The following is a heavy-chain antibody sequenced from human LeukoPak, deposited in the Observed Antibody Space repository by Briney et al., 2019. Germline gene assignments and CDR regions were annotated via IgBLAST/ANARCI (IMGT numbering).Heavy chain of an antibody. V-gene: IGHV3-30*14. J-gene: IGHJ5*01. CDR2: ISRDGSTK. CDR3: AGDRRTSGWYAS. Sequence: GGSLRLSCAASGFTFSSYAMQWVRQAPGKGLEWVAVISRDGSTKHYADSVKGRFTLSRDNFENTVHLQMSGLTAEDTAVYYCAGDRRTSGWYASWGQGTLVTVSS. CDR1: GFTFSSYA. D-gene: IGHD1-26*01.